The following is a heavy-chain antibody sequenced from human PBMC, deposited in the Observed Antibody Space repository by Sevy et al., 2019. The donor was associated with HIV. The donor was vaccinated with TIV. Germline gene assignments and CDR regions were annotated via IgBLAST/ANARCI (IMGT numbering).Heavy chain of an antibody. CDR1: GFTFSSYE. V-gene: IGHV3-48*03. J-gene: IGHJ4*02. CDR2: IGNSGTTI. Sequence: GGSLRLSCAASGFTFSSYEMNWVRQAPGKGLEWVSYIGNSGTTISYSDSVRGRFTISRGNARKSLYLQMNSLRGEDTAVYYCARDLPPSASTVAHFDHWGQGTLVTVSS. CDR3: ARDLPPSASTVAHFDH. D-gene: IGHD4-17*01.